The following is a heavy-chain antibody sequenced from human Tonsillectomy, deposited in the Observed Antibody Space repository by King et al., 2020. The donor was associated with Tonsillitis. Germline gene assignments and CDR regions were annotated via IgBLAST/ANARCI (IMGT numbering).Heavy chain of an antibody. D-gene: IGHD2-2*02. CDR3: ARECSSTSCYTPDFDY. CDR2: VTRSGTYE. J-gene: IGHJ4*02. CDR1: GFTFSSYT. V-gene: IGHV3-21*01. Sequence: VQLVESGGGLVKPGGSLRLSCAASGFTFSSYTMNWVRQAPGKGLEWVSSVTRSGTYEYYADSLKGRFTISRDNAKNSLYLQMNSLRAEDTAVYYCARECSSTSCYTPDFDYWGQGTLVIVSS.